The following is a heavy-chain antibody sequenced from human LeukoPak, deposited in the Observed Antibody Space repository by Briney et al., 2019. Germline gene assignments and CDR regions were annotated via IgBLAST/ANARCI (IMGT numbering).Heavy chain of an antibody. Sequence: PSETLSLTCAVYGGSFSGYYWSWIRQPPGKGLEWIGEINHSGSTNYNPSLKSRVTISVDTSKNQFSLKLSSVTAADTAVYYCARDKRPNHHYDIGSHFDYWGQGTLVTVSS. V-gene: IGHV4-34*01. J-gene: IGHJ4*02. CDR1: GGSFSGYY. CDR2: INHSGST. D-gene: IGHD3-22*01. CDR3: ARDKRPNHHYDIGSHFDY.